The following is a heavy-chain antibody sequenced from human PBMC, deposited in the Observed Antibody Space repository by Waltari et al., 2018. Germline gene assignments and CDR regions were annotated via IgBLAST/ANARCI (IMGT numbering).Heavy chain of an antibody. D-gene: IGHD3-16*02. CDR1: GFSLSTSGVG. CDR2: IYWNDDK. J-gene: IGHJ3*02. V-gene: IGHV2-5*01. CDR3: AHSYHLLDAFDI. Sequence: QITLKESGPTLVKPTQTLTLTCTFSGFSLSTSGVGVGWIRQPPGKALEWLALIYWNDDKRYSPSLKSRLAITKDTSKNQVVLTMTNMDPVDTATYYCAHSYHLLDAFDIWGQGTMVTVSS.